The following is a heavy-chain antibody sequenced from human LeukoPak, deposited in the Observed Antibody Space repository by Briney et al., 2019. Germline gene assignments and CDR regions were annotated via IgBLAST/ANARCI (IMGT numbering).Heavy chain of an antibody. CDR2: IKQDGSEK. Sequence: PGGSLRLSCAASGFTFSSYLMSWARQAPGKGLEWVANIKQDGSEKYYVDSVKGRFTISRDNAKNSLYLQMNSLRAEDTAVYYCARAPRQLPGFEAFDIWGQGTMVTVSS. CDR3: ARAPRQLPGFEAFDI. J-gene: IGHJ3*02. CDR1: GFTFSSYL. D-gene: IGHD2-2*01. V-gene: IGHV3-7*01.